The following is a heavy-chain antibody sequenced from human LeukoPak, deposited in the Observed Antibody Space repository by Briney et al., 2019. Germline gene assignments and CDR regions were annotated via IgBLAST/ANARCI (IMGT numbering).Heavy chain of an antibody. CDR3: ARDGPITVAGGAFDI. D-gene: IGHD6-19*01. Sequence: GGSLRLSCAASGFTFSSYGMHRVRQAPGKGLEWVAVIWSDGSNKYYADSVKGRFTMSKDKSKNTLDLQMNSLRAEDTAVYYCARDGPITVAGGAFDIWGQGTWSPSLQ. V-gene: IGHV3-33*08. CDR1: GFTFSSYG. CDR2: IWSDGSNK. J-gene: IGHJ3*02.